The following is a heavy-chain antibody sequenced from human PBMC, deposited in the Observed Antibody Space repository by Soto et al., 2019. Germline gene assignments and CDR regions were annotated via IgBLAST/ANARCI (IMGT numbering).Heavy chain of an antibody. CDR1: GYSFTSYW. V-gene: IGHV5-10-1*01. D-gene: IGHD2-2*01. Sequence: GESLKISCKGSGYSFTSYWISWVRQMPGKGLEWMGRIDPSDSYTNYSPSFQGHVTISADKSISTAYLQWSSLKASDTAMHYCARLRDIVVVPAASYYYYGMDVWGQGTTVTVSS. CDR3: ARLRDIVVVPAASYYYYGMDV. CDR2: IDPSDSYT. J-gene: IGHJ6*02.